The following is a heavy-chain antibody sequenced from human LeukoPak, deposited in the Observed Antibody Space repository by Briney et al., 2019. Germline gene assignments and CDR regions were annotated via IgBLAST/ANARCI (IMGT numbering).Heavy chain of an antibody. CDR2: ISAYNGNT. Sequence: PRASVKVSCKASGYTFTSYGISWVRQAPGQGLEWMGLISAYNGNTNYAQKLQGRVTMTTDTSTSTAYMELRSLRSDDTAVYYCARDESFYCSSTSCYYAFDIWGQGTMVTVSS. CDR3: ARDESFYCSSTSCYYAFDI. CDR1: GYTFTSYG. D-gene: IGHD2-2*01. V-gene: IGHV1-18*01. J-gene: IGHJ3*02.